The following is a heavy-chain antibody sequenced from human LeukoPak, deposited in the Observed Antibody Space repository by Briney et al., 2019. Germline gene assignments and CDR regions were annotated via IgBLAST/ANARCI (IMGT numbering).Heavy chain of an antibody. CDR3: ARVAYYCSSTSCYAPFDY. V-gene: IGHV3-74*01. CDR1: GFTFSSYW. J-gene: IGHJ4*02. CDR2: INSDGSST. D-gene: IGHD2-2*01. Sequence: GRSLRLSCAASGFTFSSYWMHWVRQAPGKGLVWVSRINSDGSSTSYADSVKGRFTISRDNAKNTLYLQMNSLRAEDTAVYYCARVAYYCSSTSCYAPFDYWGQGTLVTVSS.